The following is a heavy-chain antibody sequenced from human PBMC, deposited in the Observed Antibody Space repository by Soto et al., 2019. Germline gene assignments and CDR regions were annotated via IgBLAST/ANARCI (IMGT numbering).Heavy chain of an antibody. CDR2: IYSGGST. D-gene: IGHD6-13*01. J-gene: IGHJ3*02. CDR3: ARDKISSSWYQGAFDI. V-gene: IGHV3-66*01. CDR1: GFTVSSNY. Sequence: GGPLRLSCGASGFTVSSNYMSWVRQAPGKGLEWVSVIYSGGSTYYADSVKGRFTISRDNSKNTLYLQMNSLRAEDTAVYYCARDKISSSWYQGAFDIWGQGTMVTVSS.